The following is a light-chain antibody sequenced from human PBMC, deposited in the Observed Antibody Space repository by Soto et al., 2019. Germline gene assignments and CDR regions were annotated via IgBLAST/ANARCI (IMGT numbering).Light chain of an antibody. CDR3: DSYKSTRIRV. V-gene: IGLV2-14*03. CDR2: AVS. CDR1: SSDVSGYNS. J-gene: IGLJ2*01. Sequence: QPVLTQPASVSGSPGQSTTISCSGTSSDVSGYNSVSWYQQHPGKAPKLIIYAVSNRPSGVSDRFSGSNSGNTASLTISGLQAEDEADYFCDSYKSTRIRVFGGGTQLTV.